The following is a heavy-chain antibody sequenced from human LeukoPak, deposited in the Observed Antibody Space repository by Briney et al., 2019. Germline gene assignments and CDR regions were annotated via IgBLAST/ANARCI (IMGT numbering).Heavy chain of an antibody. Sequence: KSSETLSLTCTVSGGSISSYYWSWLRQPPGKGLEWFGYIYYSGSTNYNPSLKSRVTISVDTSKNQFSLKLSSVTAADTAVYYCASSSMGGGDDAFDIWGQGTMVTVSS. CDR1: GGSISSYY. D-gene: IGHD3-16*01. CDR2: IYYSGST. V-gene: IGHV4-59*01. CDR3: ASSSMGGGDDAFDI. J-gene: IGHJ3*02.